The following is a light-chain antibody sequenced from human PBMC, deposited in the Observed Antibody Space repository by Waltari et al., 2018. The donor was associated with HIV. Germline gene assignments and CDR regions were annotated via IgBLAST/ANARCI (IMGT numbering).Light chain of an antibody. CDR3: SSYVNTDTLI. V-gene: IGLV2-14*01. CDR1: STDIGFYNL. Sequence: HSALTQPASVSGSPGQSITISCTGSSTDIGFYNLVSRYQQHPGKAPQLIIYEVHSRPSGVPDRFSGSKSGNTASLTISMLQADDEADYYCSSYVNTDTLIFGGGTKLTVL. J-gene: IGLJ2*01. CDR2: EVH.